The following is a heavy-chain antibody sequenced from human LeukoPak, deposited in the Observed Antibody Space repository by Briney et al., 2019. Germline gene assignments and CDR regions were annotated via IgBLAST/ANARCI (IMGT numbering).Heavy chain of an antibody. CDR1: GGSITSGSYY. V-gene: IGHV4-61*02. Sequence: PSQTLSLTCTVSGGSITSGSYYWTWIRQPAGKGLEWIGRIYTSGSTYYNPSLQSRVTISVGTSNNQFSLNLNSVTAADTAVYYCARDQGEVDYWGQGTLVTVSS. CDR2: IYTSGST. J-gene: IGHJ4*02. CDR3: ARDQGEVDY.